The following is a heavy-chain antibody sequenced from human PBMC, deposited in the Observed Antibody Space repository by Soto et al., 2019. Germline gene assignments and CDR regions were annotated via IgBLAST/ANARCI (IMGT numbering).Heavy chain of an antibody. CDR2: IYSSGST. CDR3: AGQFDGSGPDF. J-gene: IGHJ4*02. V-gene: IGHV4-31*03. D-gene: IGHD3-10*01. Sequence: QVQLQESGPGLVKPSQTLSLTCTVSGGSISSGAYYWSWIRQHPGKGLEWIGDIYSSGSTYDNPSLRSRVTISRDTSKNQFSLRLTSVTAADTAVYYFAGQFDGSGPDFWGQGTLVTVSS. CDR1: GGSISSGAYY.